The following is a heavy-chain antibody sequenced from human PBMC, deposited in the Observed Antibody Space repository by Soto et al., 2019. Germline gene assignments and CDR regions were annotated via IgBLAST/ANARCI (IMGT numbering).Heavy chain of an antibody. D-gene: IGHD6-13*01. CDR1: GYSFTNYC. J-gene: IGHJ4*02. CDR3: ARLQAAAGDNDLTFDY. Sequence: GESLKLSCTGSGYSFTNYCISWVRQMPGKGLEWMGRIDPSDSDTNYSPSFQGQVTISADKSISTAYLQWSSLKASDTAMYYCARLQAAAGDNDLTFDYWGQGTLVTVSS. V-gene: IGHV5-10-1*04. CDR2: IDPSDSDT.